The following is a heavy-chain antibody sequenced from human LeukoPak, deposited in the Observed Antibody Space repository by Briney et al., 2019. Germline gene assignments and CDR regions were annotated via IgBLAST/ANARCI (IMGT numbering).Heavy chain of an antibody. Sequence: GGSLRLSCAAPGLNFDDYAIYWVRQAPGKGLEWVSLISGDGGSTFYADSVRGRFTISRDNSKNSLYLQVSSLRSEDTAFYFCARESDSSGWYDYWGQGTLVTVSS. J-gene: IGHJ4*02. D-gene: IGHD6-19*01. CDR3: ARESDSSGWYDY. CDR1: GLNFDDYA. V-gene: IGHV3-43*02. CDR2: ISGDGGST.